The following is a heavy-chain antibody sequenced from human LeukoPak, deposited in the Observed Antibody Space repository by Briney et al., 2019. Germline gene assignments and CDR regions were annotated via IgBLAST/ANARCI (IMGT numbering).Heavy chain of an antibody. CDR2: MNPNSGNT. CDR1: GYTFTSYD. D-gene: IGHD3-10*01. CDR3: ARGRKVRGVISYY. Sequence: ASVTVSCKASGYTFTSYDINWVRQATGQGLEWMGWMNPNSGNTGYAQKFQGRVTMTRNTSISTAYMELSSLRSEDTAVYYCARGRKVRGVISYYWGQGTLVTVSS. J-gene: IGHJ4*02. V-gene: IGHV1-8*01.